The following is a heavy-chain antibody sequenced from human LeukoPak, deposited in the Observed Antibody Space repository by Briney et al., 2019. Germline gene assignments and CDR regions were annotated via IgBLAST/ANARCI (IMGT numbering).Heavy chain of an antibody. CDR3: ARATSSGLTAAGPSYYFDY. Sequence: GASVKVSCKASGGTFSSYAISWVRQAPGQGLEWMGGIIPIFGTANYAQKFQGRVTITTDESTSTAYMELSSLRSEDTAVYYCARATSSGLTAAGPSYYFDYWGQGTLVSVSS. CDR1: GGTFSSYA. D-gene: IGHD6-13*01. J-gene: IGHJ4*02. CDR2: IIPIFGTA. V-gene: IGHV1-69*05.